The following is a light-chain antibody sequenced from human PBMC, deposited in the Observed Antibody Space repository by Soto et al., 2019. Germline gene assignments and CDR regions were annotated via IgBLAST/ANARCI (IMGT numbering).Light chain of an antibody. CDR1: QCISNY. Sequence: DIQMTQSPSSLSASVGDRVTITCRASQCISNYLTWYQQKPGQAPKVLIYAASSMASGVPYRFSGSGSETDFTLTISSLQPEDFATYYCHQSNSIPWTFGQGTKVDNK. CDR2: AAS. V-gene: IGKV1-39*01. CDR3: HQSNSIPWT. J-gene: IGKJ1*01.